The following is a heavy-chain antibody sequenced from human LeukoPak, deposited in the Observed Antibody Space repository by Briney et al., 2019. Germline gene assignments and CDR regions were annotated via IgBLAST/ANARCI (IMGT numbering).Heavy chain of an antibody. CDR2: ISWNSGSI. J-gene: IGHJ3*02. CDR3: AKGHVPDFDWSMDAFDI. Sequence: PGRSLRLSCAASGFTFDDYAMHWVRQAPGKGLEWVSGISWNSGSIGYADSVKGRFTISRDNAKNSLYLQMNSLRAEDTALYYCAKGHVPDFDWSMDAFDIWGQGAMVTVSS. CDR1: GFTFDDYA. V-gene: IGHV3-9*01. D-gene: IGHD3-9*01.